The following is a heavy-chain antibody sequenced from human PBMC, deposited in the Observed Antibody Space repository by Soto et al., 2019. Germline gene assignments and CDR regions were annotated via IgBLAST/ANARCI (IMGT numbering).Heavy chain of an antibody. CDR2: IWYDGSNK. CDR3: ARDRHGGYSGYDSVAMAFDI. CDR1: GFTFSSYG. J-gene: IGHJ3*02. D-gene: IGHD5-12*01. Sequence: GGSLRLSCAASGFTFSSYGMHWVRQAPGKGLEWVAVIWYDGSNKYYADSVKGRFTISRDNSKNTLYLQMNSLRAEDTAVYYCARDRHGGYSGYDSVAMAFDIWGQGTMVTVSS. V-gene: IGHV3-33*01.